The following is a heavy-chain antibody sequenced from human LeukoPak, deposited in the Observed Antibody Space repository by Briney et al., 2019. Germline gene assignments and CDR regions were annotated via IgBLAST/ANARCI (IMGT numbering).Heavy chain of an antibody. J-gene: IGHJ6*03. Sequence: ASVKVSCKASGYTFTSYGISWVRQAPGQGLEWMGWISAYNGNTNYAQKLQGRVTMTTDTSTSTAYMELRSLRSDDTAVYYCARAPTVADYYYYYYMDVWGKGTTVTVSS. D-gene: IGHD4-23*01. CDR3: ARAPTVADYYYYYYMDV. V-gene: IGHV1-18*01. CDR2: ISAYNGNT. CDR1: GYTFTSYG.